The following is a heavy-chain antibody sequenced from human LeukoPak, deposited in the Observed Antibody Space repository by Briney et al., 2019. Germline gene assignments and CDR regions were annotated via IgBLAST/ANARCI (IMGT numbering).Heavy chain of an antibody. V-gene: IGHV3-23*01. CDR1: GFTFSSYA. CDR2: ISGSGGST. Sequence: GGSLRLSCAASGFTFSSYAMSWVRQAPGKGLEWVSAISGSGGSTYYADSVEGRFTISRDNSKNTLYLQMNSLRAEDTAVYYCAKGTMIVVWPDYWGQGTLVTVSS. J-gene: IGHJ4*02. D-gene: IGHD3-22*01. CDR3: AKGTMIVVWPDY.